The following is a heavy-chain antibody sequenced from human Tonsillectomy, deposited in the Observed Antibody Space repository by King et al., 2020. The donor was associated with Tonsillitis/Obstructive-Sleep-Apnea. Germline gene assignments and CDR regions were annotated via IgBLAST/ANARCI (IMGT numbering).Heavy chain of an antibody. CDR2: IWYDGSNK. D-gene: IGHD3-22*01. V-gene: IGHV3-33*01. Sequence: QLVQSGGGVVQPGRSLRLSCAASGFTFSSYGMHWVRQAPGKGLEWVAVIWYDGSNKYYADSVKGRFTISRDNSKNTLYLQMNSLRAEDTAVYYCARGYYYDSSGYYADAFDIWGQGTMVTVSS. CDR1: GFTFSSYG. CDR3: ARGYYYDSSGYYADAFDI. J-gene: IGHJ3*02.